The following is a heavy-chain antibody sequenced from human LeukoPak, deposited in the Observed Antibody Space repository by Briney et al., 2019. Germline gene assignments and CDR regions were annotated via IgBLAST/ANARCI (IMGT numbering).Heavy chain of an antibody. CDR1: GGPFSGYY. D-gene: IGHD2-15*01. CDR2: LNHSEST. CDR3: AREGVVGAYGHFDY. Sequence: PSETLSLTCAVYGGPFSGYYWIWIRQPPGKGLDWIGELNHSESTNYNPSLKSRVTISVDTSKNQYSLKLSSVTAADTAVYYCAREGVVGAYGHFDYWGQGTLVTVSS. J-gene: IGHJ4*02. V-gene: IGHV4-34*01.